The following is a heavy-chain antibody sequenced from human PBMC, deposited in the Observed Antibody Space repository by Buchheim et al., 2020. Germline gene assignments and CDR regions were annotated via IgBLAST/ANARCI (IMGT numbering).Heavy chain of an antibody. Sequence: QVQLVESGGGVVQPGRSLRLSCAASGFTFSSYGMHWVRQAPGKGLEWVAVISYDGSNKYYADSVKGRFTISRDNSKNTLYLQMNSLRAEDTAVYYCAKDLHKYSSSCADYWGQGTL. CDR1: GFTFSSYG. CDR3: AKDLHKYSSSCADY. J-gene: IGHJ4*02. D-gene: IGHD6-6*01. CDR2: ISYDGSNK. V-gene: IGHV3-30*18.